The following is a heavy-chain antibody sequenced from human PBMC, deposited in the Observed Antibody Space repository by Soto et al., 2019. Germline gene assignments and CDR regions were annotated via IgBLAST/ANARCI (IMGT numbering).Heavy chain of an antibody. J-gene: IGHJ4*02. CDR3: AKAGYSGYDYLDY. D-gene: IGHD5-12*01. Sequence: QVQLVESGGGVVQPGRSLRLSCAASGFTFSSYAMHWVRQAPGKGLEWVAVISYDGSNKYYADSVKGRFTISRDNSKNTLYLQMNSLRAEDTAVYYCAKAGYSGYDYLDYWGQGTLVTVSS. CDR1: GFTFSSYA. V-gene: IGHV3-30*04. CDR2: ISYDGSNK.